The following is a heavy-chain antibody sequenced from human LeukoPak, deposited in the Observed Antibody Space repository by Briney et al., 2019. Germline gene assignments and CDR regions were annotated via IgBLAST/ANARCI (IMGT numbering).Heavy chain of an antibody. CDR3: TYTSSSGVVY. D-gene: IGHD6-6*01. Sequence: GGSLRLSCAASGFTFSVSAMYWVRQASGKGLEWIGRIRNKANNYATAYAASVKGRFTTSREDSKNTAYLQMNSLKTEDTAVYYCTYTSSSGVVYWGQGTLVTVSS. J-gene: IGHJ4*02. CDR2: IRNKANNYAT. CDR1: GFTFSVSA. V-gene: IGHV3-73*01.